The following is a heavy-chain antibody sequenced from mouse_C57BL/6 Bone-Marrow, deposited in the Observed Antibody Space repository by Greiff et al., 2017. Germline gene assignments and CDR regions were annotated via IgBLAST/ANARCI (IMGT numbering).Heavy chain of an antibody. Sequence: EVQLQESGPGLVKPSQSLSLTCSVTGYSITSGYYWNWIRQFPGNKLEWMGYISYDGSNNYNPSLKNRISITRDTSKNQFFLKLNSVTTEDTATYYCARGLRRDFDYWGQGTTLTVSS. J-gene: IGHJ2*01. D-gene: IGHD2-2*01. CDR3: ARGLRRDFDY. CDR1: GYSITSGYY. CDR2: ISYDGSN. V-gene: IGHV3-6*01.